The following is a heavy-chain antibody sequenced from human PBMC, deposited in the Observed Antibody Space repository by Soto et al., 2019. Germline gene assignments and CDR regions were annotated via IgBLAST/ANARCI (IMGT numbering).Heavy chain of an antibody. CDR3: ASDSGRNWFDP. V-gene: IGHV1-18*01. Sequence: ASVKVSCKASGYTFTSYGISWVRQAPGQGLEWMGRIIPHIGNTNYAQKLQGRVTITADTTTSTAYMELSSLRSEDTAVYYCASDSGRNWFDPWGQGTLVTVSS. D-gene: IGHD6-19*01. CDR2: IIPHIGNT. J-gene: IGHJ5*02. CDR1: GYTFTSYG.